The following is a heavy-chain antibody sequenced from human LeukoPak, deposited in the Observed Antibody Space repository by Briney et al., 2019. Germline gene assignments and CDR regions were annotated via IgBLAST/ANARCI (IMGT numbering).Heavy chain of an antibody. Sequence: PSETLSLTCAVSGGSISSGGYSWSCIRQPPGKGLEWIGYIYHSGSTSYHPSLKSRVTISVDRSKTQFSLKLSSVTAADTAVYYCARGRNGGYSSSWLYGDFDLWGRGTLVTVSS. CDR2: IYHSGST. CDR3: ARGRNGGYSSSWLYGDFDL. V-gene: IGHV4-30-2*01. D-gene: IGHD6-13*01. CDR1: GGSISSGGYS. J-gene: IGHJ2*01.